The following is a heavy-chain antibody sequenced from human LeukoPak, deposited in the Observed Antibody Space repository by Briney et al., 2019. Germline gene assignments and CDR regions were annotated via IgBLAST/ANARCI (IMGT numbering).Heavy chain of an antibody. CDR1: GGPFRCYY. J-gene: IGHJ5*02. Sequence: PSETLSLTCAVYGGPFRCYYWSWIPQPPGKGLECIGEINDSGGTNYNPSLKSRVTISVDTSNNQFSLKLSSVTAADTAVYYCARGAMTTRKDPFDPWGQGTLVTVSS. V-gene: IGHV4-34*01. CDR2: INDSGGT. CDR3: ARGAMTTRKDPFDP. D-gene: IGHD2-2*01.